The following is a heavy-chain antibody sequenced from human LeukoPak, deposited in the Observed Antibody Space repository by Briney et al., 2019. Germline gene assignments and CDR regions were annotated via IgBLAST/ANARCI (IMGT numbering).Heavy chain of an antibody. V-gene: IGHV4-39*01. CDR2: IYYSGTT. CDR3: ARLWGSTSLIDY. J-gene: IGHJ4*02. Sequence: SETLSLTCTVSGGSISSSSYYWGWIRQPPGKGLEWIGSIYYSGTTYYNPSLKSRVTISVDTSKNQFSLKLSSVTAADTAVYYCARLWGSTSLIDYWGQGTLVTVSP. CDR1: GGSISSSSYY. D-gene: IGHD2-2*01.